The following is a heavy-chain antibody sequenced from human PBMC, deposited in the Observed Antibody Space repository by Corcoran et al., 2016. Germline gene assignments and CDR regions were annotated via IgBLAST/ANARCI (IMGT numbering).Heavy chain of an antibody. J-gene: IGHJ6*02. D-gene: IGHD6-6*01. V-gene: IGHV3-53*01. CDR3: ARDSRFLMAAPFYYDGIDV. Sequence: EVQLVESGGGLIQPGGSLRLSCAASGFTVSSNYMSWVRQAPGKGLEWVSVIYSGGSTYYADSVKGRFTISRDYSKNTLYLQMNSLRAEDTAVYYCARDSRFLMAAPFYYDGIDVWGQGTTVTVSS. CDR2: IYSGGST. CDR1: GFTVSSNY.